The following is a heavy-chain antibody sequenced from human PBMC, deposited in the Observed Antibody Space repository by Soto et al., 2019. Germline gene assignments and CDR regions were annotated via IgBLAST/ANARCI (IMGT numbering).Heavy chain of an antibody. CDR2: TYYRSKWYN. D-gene: IGHD2-15*01. CDR3: ARGLRYCSGGSCYSVPFDY. J-gene: IGHJ4*02. Sequence: SQTLSLTCAISGDSVSSNSAAWNWIRQSPSRGLEWLGRTYYRSKWYNDYAVSVKSRITINPDTSKNQFSLQLNSVTPEDTAVYYCARGLRYCSGGSCYSVPFDYWGQGTLVTVSS. V-gene: IGHV6-1*01. CDR1: GDSVSSNSAA.